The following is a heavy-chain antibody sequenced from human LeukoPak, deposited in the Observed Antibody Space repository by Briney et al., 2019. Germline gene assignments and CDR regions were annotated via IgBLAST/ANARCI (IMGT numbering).Heavy chain of an antibody. CDR1: GFTFSKYW. CDR2: INTDGTVT. CDR3: ATKQWLAPPPDS. D-gene: IGHD6-19*01. Sequence: GGSLRLSCAASGFTFSKYWMLWVRQAPGKGMESVSRINTDGTVTTYADSVKGRFTVSRDNADNTMFLQMNSVRDEDTAVYYCATKQWLAPPPDSWGQGTPVTVSS. V-gene: IGHV3-74*01. J-gene: IGHJ4*02.